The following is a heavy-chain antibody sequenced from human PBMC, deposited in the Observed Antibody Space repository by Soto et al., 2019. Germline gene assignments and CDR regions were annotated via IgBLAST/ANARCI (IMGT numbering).Heavy chain of an antibody. CDR1: GFTFSTYA. CDR3: ATGQQLGY. J-gene: IGHJ4*02. CDR2: IIPSGDST. D-gene: IGHD6-13*01. Sequence: EVQLLESGGGLVQPGGSLRLSCAASGFTFSTYAMSWVRQAPGKGLEWVSKIIPSGDSTYYADSVKGRFTISRDNSKNTVYLQMNSLRAEDTAVYYCATGQQLGYWGQGTLVTVSS. V-gene: IGHV3-23*01.